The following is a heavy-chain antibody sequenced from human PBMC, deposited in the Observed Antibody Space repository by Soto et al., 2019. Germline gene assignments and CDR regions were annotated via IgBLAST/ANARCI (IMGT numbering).Heavy chain of an antibody. V-gene: IGHV3-7*04. D-gene: IGHD1-26*01. J-gene: IGHJ4*02. CDR3: SGGVGDAF. CDR1: ESTVRRDW. Sequence: EVPLVEYGGGLVQTGGSLRLSCAISESTVRRDWMNWVRQAPGKGLEWVAHTNPDGSEKYYADSVKGRFTITRVNANNLLYLQMNSLRVGDTAMYYCSGGVGDAFWGQGTLVTVSS. CDR2: TNPDGSEK.